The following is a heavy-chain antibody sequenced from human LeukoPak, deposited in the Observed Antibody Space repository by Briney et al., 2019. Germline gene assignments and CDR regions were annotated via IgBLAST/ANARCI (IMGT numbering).Heavy chain of an antibody. J-gene: IGHJ4*02. V-gene: IGHV3-30-3*01. Sequence: GGSLRLSCAASGFDFINFHIHWVRQAPGKGLEWLAFVSKDGNNIYYADSVKGRFTMSRDNSKSTLYLQMNSLRADDTAIYYCARDFLWLVDYWGQGTPVTVSS. CDR3: ARDFLWLVDY. CDR1: GFDFINFH. CDR2: VSKDGNNI. D-gene: IGHD6-19*01.